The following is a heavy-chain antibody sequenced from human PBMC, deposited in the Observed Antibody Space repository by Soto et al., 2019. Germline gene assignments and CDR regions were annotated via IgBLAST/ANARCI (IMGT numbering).Heavy chain of an antibody. J-gene: IGHJ3*02. Sequence: PSETLSLTCTVSGGSISSGDYYWSWIRQPPGKGPEWIGYIYYSGSTYYNPSLKSRVTISVDTSKNQFSLKLSSVTAADTAVYYCVRRISYDSSGYYFGMAFDIWGQGTMVTVSS. D-gene: IGHD3-22*01. CDR2: IYYSGST. CDR1: GGSISSGDYY. V-gene: IGHV4-30-4*01. CDR3: VRRISYDSSGYYFGMAFDI.